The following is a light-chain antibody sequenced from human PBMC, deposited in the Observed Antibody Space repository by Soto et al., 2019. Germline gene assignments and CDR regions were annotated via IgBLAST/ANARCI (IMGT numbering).Light chain of an antibody. V-gene: IGKV3-20*01. CDR3: HHYGNSPQT. J-gene: IGKJ1*01. CDR2: GAS. Sequence: IVLTQSPATLSLSPGERATLSCRASQSVSSSYLAWYQQKPGQAPRLLIYGASSRATGIPDRFSGSGSGTDFTLTISRLEPEDFAVYYCHHYGNSPQTFGQGTKVDIK. CDR1: QSVSSSY.